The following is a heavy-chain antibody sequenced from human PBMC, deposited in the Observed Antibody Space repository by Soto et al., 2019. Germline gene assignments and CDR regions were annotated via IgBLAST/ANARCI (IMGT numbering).Heavy chain of an antibody. Sequence: QVQLVQSGAEVKRPGASVKVSCQASGYAFSAYYIHWVRQAPGQGLEWMGWVNPHTGDSKYTEIFKGMVTLTSATSTNTSYMDLTSLTSADTAVYYCARRHGARSNVFRSAFPLDFWGQGTLVAVSS. CDR2: VNPHTGDS. CDR1: GYAFSAYY. V-gene: IGHV1-2*02. CDR3: ARRHGARSNVFRSAFPLDF. J-gene: IGHJ4*01. D-gene: IGHD3-3*01.